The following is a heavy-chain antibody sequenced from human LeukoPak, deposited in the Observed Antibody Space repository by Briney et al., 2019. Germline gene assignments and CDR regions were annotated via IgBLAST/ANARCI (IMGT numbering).Heavy chain of an antibody. CDR1: GFTFSSYS. Sequence: GGSLRLSRAASGFTFSSYSMNWVRQAPGKGLEWVAYISSSSSTMYYADSVKGRFTISRDNAKNSLYLQMNSLRAEDTAVYYCARTYYYGSRRESSAIDYWGQGTLVTVSS. J-gene: IGHJ4*02. D-gene: IGHD3-10*01. V-gene: IGHV3-48*01. CDR3: ARTYYYGSRRESSAIDY. CDR2: ISSSSSTM.